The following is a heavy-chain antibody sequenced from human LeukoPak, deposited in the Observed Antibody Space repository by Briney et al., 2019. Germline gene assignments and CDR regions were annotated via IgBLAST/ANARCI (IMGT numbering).Heavy chain of an antibody. CDR3: AKVMERSYSSFPFDY. CDR2: IRYDGSNK. J-gene: IGHJ4*02. Sequence: GGSLRLSCAVSGFTFSSYGMHWVRQAPGKGLEWVAFIRYDGSNKYYADSVKGRFTVSRDNSKNTLYLQMNSLRAEDTAVYYCAKVMERSYSSFPFDYWGQGTLVTVSS. V-gene: IGHV3-30*02. D-gene: IGHD6-6*01. CDR1: GFTFSSYG.